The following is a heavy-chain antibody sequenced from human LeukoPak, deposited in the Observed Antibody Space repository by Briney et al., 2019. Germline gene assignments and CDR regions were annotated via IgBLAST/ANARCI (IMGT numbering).Heavy chain of an antibody. D-gene: IGHD2-8*01. Sequence: VASVTVSCKVSGYTLTELSMHWVRQAPGKGLERMGGFDPEDGETIYAQKFQGRVTMTEDTSTDTAYMELRSLRSDDTAVYYCASCHCTNGVCYGECEYFQHWGQGTLVTVSS. CDR1: GYTLTELS. CDR2: FDPEDGET. J-gene: IGHJ1*01. CDR3: ASCHCTNGVCYGECEYFQH. V-gene: IGHV1-24*01.